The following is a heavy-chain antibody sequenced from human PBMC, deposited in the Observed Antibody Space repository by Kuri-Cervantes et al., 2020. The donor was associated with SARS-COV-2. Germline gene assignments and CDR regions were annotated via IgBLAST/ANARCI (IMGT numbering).Heavy chain of an antibody. CDR2: INHSGST. V-gene: IGHV4-34*01. J-gene: IGHJ5*02. CDR3: ARVMGIMITFGGVIIGKRFDP. D-gene: IGHD3-16*02. CDR1: GGSFSGYY. Sequence: SQTLSLTCAVYGGSFSGYYWSWIRQPPGKGLEWIGEINHSGSTNYNPSLKSRVTISVDTSKNQFSLKLRSVTAADTAVYYCARVMGIMITFGGVIIGKRFDPWGQGTLVTVSS.